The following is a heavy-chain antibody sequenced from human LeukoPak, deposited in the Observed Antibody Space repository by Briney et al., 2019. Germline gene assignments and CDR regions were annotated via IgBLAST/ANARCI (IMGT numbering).Heavy chain of an antibody. Sequence: PGGSLRLSCAASGFTFSSYSMNWVRQAPGKGLEWVSSISSSSSYIYYADSVKGRFTISRDNAKNSLYLQMNSLRAEDTAVYYCARDEIAAAGRAYWFDPWGQGTLVTVSS. V-gene: IGHV3-21*01. CDR3: ARDEIAAAGRAYWFDP. D-gene: IGHD6-13*01. CDR1: GFTFSSYS. CDR2: ISSSSSYI. J-gene: IGHJ5*02.